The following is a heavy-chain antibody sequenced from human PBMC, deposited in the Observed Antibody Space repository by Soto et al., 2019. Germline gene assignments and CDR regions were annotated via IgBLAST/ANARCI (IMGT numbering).Heavy chain of an antibody. CDR3: ARNGTYRSSLSQYSGMDV. Sequence: QVQLVQSGAEVKEPGSSVRVSCKASGGTFDNFIMNWVRQTPGRGLEWMGGIVPMLGTPTYAEKFKGRVTISATGSTSTMDMEVTSLRSEDTAIYYCARNGTYRSSLSQYSGMDVWGQGTTVTVSS. V-gene: IGHV1-69*01. CDR2: IVPMLGTP. CDR1: GGTFDNFI. J-gene: IGHJ6*02. D-gene: IGHD3-16*01.